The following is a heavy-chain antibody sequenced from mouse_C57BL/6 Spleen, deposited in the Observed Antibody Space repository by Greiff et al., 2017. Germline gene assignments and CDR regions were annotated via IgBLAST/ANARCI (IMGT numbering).Heavy chain of an antibody. CDR3: ARQTGTGY. D-gene: IGHD4-1*01. CDR1: GYTFTSYW. CDR2: IDPSDSYT. V-gene: IGHV1-50*01. J-gene: IGHJ2*01. Sequence: QVQLQQPGAELVKPGASVKLSCKASGYTFTSYWMQWVKQRPGQGLEWIGEIDPSDSYTNYNQKFKGQSTLTVDTSSSTAYMQLTILTSEDSAVYYCARQTGTGYWGQGTTLTVSS.